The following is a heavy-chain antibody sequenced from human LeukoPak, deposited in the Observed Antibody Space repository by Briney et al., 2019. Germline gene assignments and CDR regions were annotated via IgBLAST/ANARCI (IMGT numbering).Heavy chain of an antibody. Sequence: ASVKVSCKVSGYTLTELSMHWVRQAPGKGLEWMGGFDPEDGETIYAQKFQGRVTMTEDTSTDTAYMELSSLRSEDTAVYYCARDQGGGYSYGWQSFDYRGQGTLVTVSS. CDR3: ARDQGGGYSYGWQSFDY. D-gene: IGHD5-18*01. CDR1: GYTLTELS. J-gene: IGHJ4*02. CDR2: FDPEDGET. V-gene: IGHV1-24*01.